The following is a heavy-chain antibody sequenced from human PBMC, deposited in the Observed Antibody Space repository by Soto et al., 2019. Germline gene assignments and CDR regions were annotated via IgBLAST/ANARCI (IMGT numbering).Heavy chain of an antibody. J-gene: IGHJ4*02. V-gene: IGHV4-4*07. Sequence: SETLSLTCSVSGGSINSYWWSWIRQPAGKGLEWIGRVYSIGTTDYNPSLNSRATLSVETSKNQFSLKLSSVTAADTAVYYCARDIGSYAYGEGYWGQGIQVTVSS. CDR3: ARDIGSYAYGEGY. D-gene: IGHD3-10*01. CDR1: GGSINSYW. CDR2: VYSIGTT.